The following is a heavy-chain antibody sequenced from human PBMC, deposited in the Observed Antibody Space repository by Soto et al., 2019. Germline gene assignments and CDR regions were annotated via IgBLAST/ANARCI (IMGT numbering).Heavy chain of an antibody. CDR2: ISYDGSNK. J-gene: IGHJ4*02. V-gene: IGHV3-30*18. CDR1: GCTFSSYG. CDR3: AKDDPPVX. Sequence: GGSLILSFAASGCTFSSYGMHWVRQAPGKGLEWVEVISYDGSNKYYADSVKGRFTISRDNSKNTLYMQMNSLRAEDTAVYYCAKDDPPVXWGQGTRVPVSX.